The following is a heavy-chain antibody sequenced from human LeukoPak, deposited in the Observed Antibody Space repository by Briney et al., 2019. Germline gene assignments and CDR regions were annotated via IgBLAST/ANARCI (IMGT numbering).Heavy chain of an antibody. CDR1: GFTFSSYA. J-gene: IGHJ4*02. CDR3: VKATVTSSYFDYFDS. D-gene: IGHD4-17*01. Sequence: GGSLRLSCSASGFTFSSYAMHWVRQAPGKGLEYVSTISSSGGSTSYADSVKGRFTISRDNSKNTLYLQMSSLRAEDTAVYYCVKATVTSSYFDYFDSWGQGTRVTVSS. CDR2: ISSSGGST. V-gene: IGHV3-64D*09.